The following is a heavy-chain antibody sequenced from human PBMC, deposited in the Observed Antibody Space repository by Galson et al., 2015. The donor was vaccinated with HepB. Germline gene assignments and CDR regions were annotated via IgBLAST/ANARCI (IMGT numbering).Heavy chain of an antibody. Sequence: CAISGDSVSRNSGAWNWIRQSPSRGLEWLGRTYYRSRWYFDYAVSLKSRIIINPDTSKNQFSLQLNSVTPEDTAVYYCARGGAGVFGYWGQGTLVTVSS. CDR3: ARGGAGVFGY. CDR2: TYYRSRWYF. J-gene: IGHJ4*02. D-gene: IGHD4/OR15-4a*01. CDR1: GDSVSRNSGA. V-gene: IGHV6-1*01.